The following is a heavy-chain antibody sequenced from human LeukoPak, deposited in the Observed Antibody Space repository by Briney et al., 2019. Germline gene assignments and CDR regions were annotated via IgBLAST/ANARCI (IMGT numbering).Heavy chain of an antibody. CDR2: INPNSGGT. D-gene: IGHD3-10*01. Sequence: ASVKVSCKASGYTFTGYYMHWVRQAPGQGLEWMGWINPNSGGTNYAQKFQGRVTMTRDTSISTAYMELRSLRSDDTAVYYCARDAGVPVRGQLRFDYWGQGTLVTVSS. CDR1: GYTFTGYY. CDR3: ARDAGVPVRGQLRFDY. V-gene: IGHV1-2*02. J-gene: IGHJ4*02.